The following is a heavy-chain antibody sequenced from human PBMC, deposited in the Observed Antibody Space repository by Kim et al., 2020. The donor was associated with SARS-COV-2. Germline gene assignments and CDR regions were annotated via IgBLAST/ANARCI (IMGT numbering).Heavy chain of an antibody. V-gene: IGHV4-4*07. J-gene: IGHJ3*02. CDR2: IYTSGST. D-gene: IGHD3-3*01. CDR1: GGSISSYY. CDR3: ARNFFTIFTDDAFDI. Sequence: SETLSLTCTVSGGSISSYYWSWIRQPAGKGLEWIGRIYTSGSTNYNPSLKSRVTMSVDTSKNQFSLKLSSVTAADTAVYYCARNFFTIFTDDAFDIWGQGTMVTVSS.